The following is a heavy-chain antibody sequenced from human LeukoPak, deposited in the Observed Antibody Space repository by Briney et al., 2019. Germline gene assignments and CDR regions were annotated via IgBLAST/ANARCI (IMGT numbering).Heavy chain of an antibody. V-gene: IGHV1-8*01. CDR1: GYTFTSYD. Sequence: ASVKVSCKASGYTFTSYDFNWVRQATGQRPEWMGWMSPNSGDTDYAQKFQDRVTMTRNTSISTAYMELSSLRSDDTAVYYCARGPPNWGYDYWGPGTLVTVSS. CDR2: MSPNSGDT. J-gene: IGHJ4*02. CDR3: ARGPPNWGYDY. D-gene: IGHD7-27*01.